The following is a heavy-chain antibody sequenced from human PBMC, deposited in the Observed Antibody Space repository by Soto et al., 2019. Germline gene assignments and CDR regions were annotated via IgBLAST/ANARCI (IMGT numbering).Heavy chain of an antibody. Sequence: SETLSLTCTVSGGSVSSGSYYWSWIRQPPGKGLEWIGYIYYSGSTNYNPSLKSRVTISVDTSKNQFSLKLSSVTAADTAVYYCARDARPTILGVGPYYYYGMDVWGQGTTVTVSS. CDR3: ARDARPTILGVGPYYYYGMDV. J-gene: IGHJ6*02. CDR2: IYYSGST. CDR1: GGSVSSGSYY. D-gene: IGHD3-3*01. V-gene: IGHV4-61*01.